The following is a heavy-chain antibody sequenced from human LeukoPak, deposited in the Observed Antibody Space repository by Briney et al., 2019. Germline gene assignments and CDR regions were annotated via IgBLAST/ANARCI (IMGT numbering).Heavy chain of an antibody. CDR2: ISSSSSYI. J-gene: IGHJ3*02. CDR3: ASPAESSTSPLGAFDI. CDR1: GFTFSSYS. Sequence: GGSLRLSCAASGFTFSSYSMNWVRQAPGKGLEWVSSISSSSSYIYYADSVKGRFTISRDNAKNSLYLQMNSLRAEDTAVYYCASPAESSTSPLGAFDIWGQGTMVTVSS. D-gene: IGHD2-2*01. V-gene: IGHV3-21*01.